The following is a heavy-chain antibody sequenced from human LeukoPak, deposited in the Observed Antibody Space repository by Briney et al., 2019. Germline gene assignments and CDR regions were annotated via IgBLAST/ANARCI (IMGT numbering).Heavy chain of an antibody. V-gene: IGHV1-69*01. CDR3: ASSGGRSYYGMDV. CDR1: GGTFSSYA. D-gene: IGHD4-23*01. Sequence: SVKVSCKASGGTFSSYAISWVRQAPGQGLEWMGGIIPIFGTANYAQKFQGRVTITADESASTAYMELSSLRSEDTAVYYCASSGGRSYYGMDVWGQGTTVTVSS. J-gene: IGHJ6*02. CDR2: IIPIFGTA.